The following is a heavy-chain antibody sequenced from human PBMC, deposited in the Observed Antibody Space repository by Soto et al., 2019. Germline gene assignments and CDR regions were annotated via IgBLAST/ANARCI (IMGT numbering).Heavy chain of an antibody. J-gene: IGHJ4*02. V-gene: IGHV5-51*03. CDR3: ARIPGGYNSFYFDY. CDR1: GYSFTSYW. D-gene: IGHD5-12*01. CDR2: IYPGDSDT. Sequence: GASVNISCKCSGYSFTSYWIGWVRQMPGKGLECMGIIYPGDSDTRYSPSFQGQVTISADKSISTAYLQWSSLKASDTAMYYCARIPGGYNSFYFDYWGQGTLVTVSS.